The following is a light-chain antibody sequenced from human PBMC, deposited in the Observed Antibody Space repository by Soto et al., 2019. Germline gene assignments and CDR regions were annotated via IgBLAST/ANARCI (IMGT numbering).Light chain of an antibody. J-gene: IGKJ4*01. V-gene: IGKV3-20*01. CDR1: QSVSNNY. Sequence: NVFTQSPGTLSLSTGDRASLSCRASQSVSNNYLAWHQQRPGQAPRLLIFGASNRATGVPDRFTGSASGTDFTLTISRLQPEDFALYFCQQYASSPVTFGGGTKVDIK. CDR3: QQYASSPVT. CDR2: GAS.